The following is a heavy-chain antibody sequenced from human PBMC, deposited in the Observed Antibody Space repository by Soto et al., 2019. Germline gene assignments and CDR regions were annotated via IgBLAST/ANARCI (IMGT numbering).Heavy chain of an antibody. V-gene: IGHV4-39*01. CDR2: TYYNGNA. CDR3: ARGRGYGDYFDY. CDR1: GGSIDRSNYY. J-gene: IGHJ4*02. Sequence: PSETLSLTCNVSGGSIDRSNYYWDWLRQPPGKGLEWIGTTYYNGNAYYNPSLKSRVSMSVDTSKNQFSLKLVSVTAADTAVYYCARGRGYGDYFDYWGQGTLVTVS. D-gene: IGHD4-17*01.